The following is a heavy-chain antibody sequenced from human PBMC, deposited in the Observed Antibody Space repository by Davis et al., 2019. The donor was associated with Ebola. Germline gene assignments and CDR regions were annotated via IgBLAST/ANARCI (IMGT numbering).Heavy chain of an antibody. CDR1: GGSFSGYY. Sequence: MPSETLSLTCAVYGGSFSGYYWSWIRQPPGKGLEWIGEINHSGSTNYNPSLKSRVTISVDTSKNQFSLKLSSETAADTAVYYCARAPRITIFWRFDPWGQGTLVTVAS. V-gene: IGHV4-34*01. CDR2: INHSGST. D-gene: IGHD3-3*01. J-gene: IGHJ5*02. CDR3: ARAPRITIFWRFDP.